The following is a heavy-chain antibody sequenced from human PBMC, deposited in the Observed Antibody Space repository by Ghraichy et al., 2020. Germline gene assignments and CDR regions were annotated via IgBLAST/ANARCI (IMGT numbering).Heavy chain of an antibody. CDR3: AKALNSRCAGGHCYFDY. CDR2: ISGTTT. CDR1: GFTFSSFA. V-gene: IGHV3-23*01. D-gene: IGHD2-21*01. J-gene: IGHJ4*02. Sequence: ETLSLTCAASGFTFSSFAMSWVRQAPGKGLEWVSLISGTTTLYADSVKGRFTISRDNSKNTLFLQMNSLSAEDTAVYYCAKALNSRCAGGHCYFDYWGQGTLVTVSS.